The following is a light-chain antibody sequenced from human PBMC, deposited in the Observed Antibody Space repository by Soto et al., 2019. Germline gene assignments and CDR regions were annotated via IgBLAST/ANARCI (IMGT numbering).Light chain of an antibody. CDR2: EVS. Sequence: QAARTPPPSASGSPGQSVTISCTGTSSDIGAYIYVSWYQQHPGKAPKLMISEVSRRPSGVPERFSGSKSGNTASLTVSGLQADDEAHYYCSSYAGSNNFVFGTGTKVTAL. CDR3: SSYAGSNNFV. CDR1: SSDIGAYIY. J-gene: IGLJ1*01. V-gene: IGLV2-8*01.